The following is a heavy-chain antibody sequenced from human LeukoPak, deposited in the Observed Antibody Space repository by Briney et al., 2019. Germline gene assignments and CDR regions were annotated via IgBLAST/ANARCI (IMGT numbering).Heavy chain of an antibody. J-gene: IGHJ4*02. CDR2: IYYSGST. D-gene: IGHD3-22*01. CDR1: GGSISSYY. CDR3: ATYSSGYYYVAY. Sequence: SETLSLTCTVSGGSISSYYWSWIRQPPGKGLEWIGYIYYSGSTNYNPSLKSRVTISVDTSKNQFSLKLSSVTAAYTAVYYCATYSSGYYYVAYWGQGTLVTVSS. V-gene: IGHV4-59*01.